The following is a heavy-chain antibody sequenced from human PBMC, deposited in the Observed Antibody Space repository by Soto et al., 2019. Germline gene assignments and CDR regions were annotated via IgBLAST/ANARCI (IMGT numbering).Heavy chain of an antibody. CDR3: ARDCIAARWGSRECGDY. Sequence: VQLQQWGAGLLKPSETLSLTCADYGGSFSGYYWSWIRKPPGKGLEWIGEINHSGSTNYNPSFKSRVTISVDTSKNQCLLKLSSVTDADTAVYYCARDCIAARWGSRECGDYWGQVTLVTFAS. J-gene: IGHJ4*02. CDR1: GGSFSGYY. CDR2: INHSGST. D-gene: IGHD6-6*01. V-gene: IGHV4-34*01.